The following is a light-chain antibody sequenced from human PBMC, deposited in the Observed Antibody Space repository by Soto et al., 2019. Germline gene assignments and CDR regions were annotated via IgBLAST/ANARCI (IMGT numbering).Light chain of an antibody. Sequence: MGSREDLGPRAFPPTNRPILACRAGQRGSSYLAWYQQKPGQAPRLLIYDASNRATGIAARFSGSGSGTDFTLTIISLVPEEYAVHYCQPHTNWPPFPFGQGTRLDIK. J-gene: IGKJ5*01. V-gene: IGKV3-11*01. CDR2: DAS. CDR3: QPHTNWPPFP. CDR1: QRGSSY.